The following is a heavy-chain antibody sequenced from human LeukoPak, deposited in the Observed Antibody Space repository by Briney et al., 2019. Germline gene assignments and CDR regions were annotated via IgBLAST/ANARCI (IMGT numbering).Heavy chain of an antibody. D-gene: IGHD2-21*02. CDR2: INPSGGST. Sequence: GASVKVSCKASGYTFTSYYMHWVRQAPGQGLEWMGIINPSGGSTSYAQKFQGRVTMTGDTSTSTVYMELSSLRSEDTAVYYCAREGDLGHIVVVTNYWGQGTLVTVSS. CDR3: AREGDLGHIVVVTNY. CDR1: GYTFTSYY. J-gene: IGHJ4*02. V-gene: IGHV1-46*01.